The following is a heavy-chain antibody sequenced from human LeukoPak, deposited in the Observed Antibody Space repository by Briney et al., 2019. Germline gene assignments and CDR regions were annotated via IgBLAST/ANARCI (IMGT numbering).Heavy chain of an antibody. J-gene: IGHJ4*02. CDR1: GFTFSSYA. V-gene: IGHV3-30-3*01. Sequence: PGGSLRLSCAASGFTFSSYAMHWVRQAPGKGLEWVAVISYDGSNKYYADSVKGRFTISRDNSKNTLYLQMNSLRAEDTAVYYCARGGEVVGHYWGQGTLVTVSS. CDR3: ARGGEVVGHY. D-gene: IGHD6-19*01. CDR2: ISYDGSNK.